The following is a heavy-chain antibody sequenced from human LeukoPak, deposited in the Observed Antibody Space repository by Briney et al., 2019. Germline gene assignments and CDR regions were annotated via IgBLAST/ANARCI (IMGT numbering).Heavy chain of an antibody. D-gene: IGHD5-18*01. CDR1: GFTFSSYA. CDR2: ISYDGSNK. Sequence: GSLRLSCAASGFTFSSYAMHWVRQAPGKGLEWVAVISYDGSNKYYADSVKGRFTISRDNSKNTLNLQMNSLRAEDTAVYYCARGYSYGPQGWGQGTLVTVSS. J-gene: IGHJ4*02. V-gene: IGHV3-30*04. CDR3: ARGYSYGPQG.